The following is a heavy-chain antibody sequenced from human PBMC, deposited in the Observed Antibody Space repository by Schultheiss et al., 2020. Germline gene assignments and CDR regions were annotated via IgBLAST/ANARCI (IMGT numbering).Heavy chain of an antibody. J-gene: IGHJ4*02. CDR1: GGSISSGGYY. CDR3: ARLWRNYYDSSGYIDY. CDR2: IYYSGST. Sequence: SATLSLTCTVSGGSISSGGYYWSWIRQHPGKGLEWIGYIYYSGSTYYNPSLKSRVTISVDTSKNQFSLKLSSVTAADTAVYYCARLWRNYYDSSGYIDYWGRGTLVTVSS. V-gene: IGHV4-39*01. D-gene: IGHD3-22*01.